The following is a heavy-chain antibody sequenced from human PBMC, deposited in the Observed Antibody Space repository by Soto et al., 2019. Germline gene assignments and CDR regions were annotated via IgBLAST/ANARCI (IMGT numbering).Heavy chain of an antibody. V-gene: IGHV1-69*12. J-gene: IGHJ6*02. CDR1: GGTFNNYA. CDR3: ARGRDCSGSKCNPYDYGMDV. CDR2: IIPIFGTP. Sequence: QVQLVQSGAEVKTPGSSVKVSCKASGGTFNNYAISWVRQAPGQGPEWMGGIIPIFGTPIYAQKFQGNVTITADESPTTADVELNSLKSEDTAVYYCARGRDCSGSKCNPYDYGMDVWGQGTTVTVSS. D-gene: IGHD2-15*01.